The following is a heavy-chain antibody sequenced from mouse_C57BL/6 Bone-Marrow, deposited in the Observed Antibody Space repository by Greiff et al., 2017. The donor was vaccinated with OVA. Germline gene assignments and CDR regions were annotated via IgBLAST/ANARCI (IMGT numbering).Heavy chain of an antibody. J-gene: IGHJ2*01. CDR2: IRNKANGYTT. Sequence: EVQVVESGGGLVQPGGSLSLSCAASGFTFTDYYMSWVRQPPGKALEWLGFIRNKANGYTTEYSASVKGRFTISRDNSQSILYLQMNALRAEDSATYYCARGRGNYFDYWGQGTTLTVSS. D-gene: IGHD1-1*01. V-gene: IGHV7-3*01. CDR3: ARGRGNYFDY. CDR1: GFTFTDYY.